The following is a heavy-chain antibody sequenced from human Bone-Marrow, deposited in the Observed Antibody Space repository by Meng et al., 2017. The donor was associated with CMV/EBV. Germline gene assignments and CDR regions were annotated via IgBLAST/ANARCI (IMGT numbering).Heavy chain of an antibody. CDR1: GYTFTGYY. CDR2: INPSSGGT. D-gene: IGHD3-3*01. Sequence: ASVKVSCKASGYTFTGYYMHWVRQAPGQGPEWMGWINPSSGGTKNAQKFQGRVTMTRDTSISTAYMELSRLRSDDTAVYFCARAHPYDFWSGSVWGQGTTVTGSS. J-gene: IGHJ6*01. V-gene: IGHV1-2*02. CDR3: ARAHPYDFWSGSV.